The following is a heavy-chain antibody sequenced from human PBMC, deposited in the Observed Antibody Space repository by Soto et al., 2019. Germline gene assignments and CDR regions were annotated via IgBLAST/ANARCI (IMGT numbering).Heavy chain of an antibody. V-gene: IGHV3-30*03. CDR3: XXXXXQWLVTSDFNY. Sequence: VQLVESGGGVVQPGRSLRLSCAASGFTFSDYAMHWVRQAPGKGLEWVAVVSHDGRNTHYADSVKGRFTISRDSSKNTXSXXXXXXXXXXXXXXXXXXXXXQWLVTSDFNYWGQGALVTVSS. J-gene: IGHJ4*02. D-gene: IGHD6-19*01. CDR1: GFTFSDYA. CDR2: VSHDGRNT.